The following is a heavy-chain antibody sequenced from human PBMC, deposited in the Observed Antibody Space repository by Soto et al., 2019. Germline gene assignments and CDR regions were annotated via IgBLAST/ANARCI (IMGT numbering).Heavy chain of an antibody. CDR1: GASITTSY. J-gene: IGHJ4*02. D-gene: IGHD3-16*01. V-gene: IGHV4-59*01. CDR3: ARGALGGAFDY. CDR2: THHSGTT. Sequence: NPSETLSLTCTVSGASITTSYWIWIRQPPGQGLEWIGYTHHSGTTNYNTSLSGRVTMSMDTSKNQFSLRLSSVTAADAAVYFCARGALGGAFDYWGPGALVTVSS.